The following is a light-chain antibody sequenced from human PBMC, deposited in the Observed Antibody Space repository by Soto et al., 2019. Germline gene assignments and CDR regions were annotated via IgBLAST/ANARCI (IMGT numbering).Light chain of an antibody. V-gene: IGLV1-40*01. J-gene: IGLJ2*01. CDR2: GNS. Sequence: QSVLTQPPSVSGAPGQRVTISCTGSSSNIGAGYDVHWYQQLPGTPPKLLIYGNSNRPSGVPDRFAGSKSGTSASLAITGLQAEDEADYCCQSYDSSLSGNVVFGGGTKLTVL. CDR3: QSYDSSLSGNVV. CDR1: SSNIGAGYD.